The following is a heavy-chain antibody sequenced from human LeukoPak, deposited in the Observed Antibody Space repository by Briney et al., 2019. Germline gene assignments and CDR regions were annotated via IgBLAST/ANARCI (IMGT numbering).Heavy chain of an antibody. CDR1: GGSISSSSYY. J-gene: IGHJ1*01. Sequence: PSETLSLTCTVSGGSISSSSYYWGWIRQPPGKGLEWIGSIYYSGSTYYNPSLKSRVTISVDTSKNQFSLKLSSVTAADTAVYYCARARGYNYGFQYWGQGTLVTVSS. D-gene: IGHD5-18*01. CDR3: ARARGYNYGFQY. V-gene: IGHV4-39*07. CDR2: IYYSGST.